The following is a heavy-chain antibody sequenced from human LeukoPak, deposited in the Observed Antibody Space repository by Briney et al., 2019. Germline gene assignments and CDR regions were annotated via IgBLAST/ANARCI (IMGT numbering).Heavy chain of an antibody. J-gene: IGHJ4*02. D-gene: IGHD3-3*01. V-gene: IGHV3-30*02. CDR1: GFTFSSYG. CDR3: AKVDDFWSGYYEKELDC. Sequence: GGSLTLSCAASGFTFSSYGMHWVRQAPGKGLEWVAFIRYDGSNKYYAESVKGRFTISRDNSKNTLYLQMNSLRAEDTAVYYCAKVDDFWSGYYEKELDCWVQPALVTLSS. CDR2: IRYDGSNK.